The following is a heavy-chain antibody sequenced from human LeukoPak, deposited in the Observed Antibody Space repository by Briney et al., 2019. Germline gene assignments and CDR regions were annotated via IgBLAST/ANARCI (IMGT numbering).Heavy chain of an antibody. V-gene: IGHV3-53*01. CDR2: IYSGGST. Sequence: GGSLRLSCAASGFTVSSNYMSWVRQAPGKGLEWVSVIYSGGSTYYADSVKGRFTISRDNSKNTLYLQMNSLRAEDTAVYYCAREAAAGTEFDYWGQGTLVTVSS. CDR3: AREAAAGTEFDY. D-gene: IGHD6-13*01. CDR1: GFTVSSNY. J-gene: IGHJ4*02.